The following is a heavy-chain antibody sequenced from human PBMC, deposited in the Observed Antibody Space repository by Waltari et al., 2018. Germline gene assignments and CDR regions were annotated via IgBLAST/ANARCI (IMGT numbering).Heavy chain of an antibody. Sequence: GGHLVPPGGSLRLSCGGPALTCGGQNINWVRQTPANGLEGISHISPTGYDKLYAASVRGRFTISRDSAKSVFLEMSRLRAEDTGVYYCVRSLYINYGSPGFEEWGPGTMVTVS. D-gene: IGHD3-16*01. CDR1: ALTCGGQN. CDR2: ISPTGYDK. V-gene: IGHV3-48*03. CDR3: VRSLYINYGSPGFEE. J-gene: IGHJ3*01.